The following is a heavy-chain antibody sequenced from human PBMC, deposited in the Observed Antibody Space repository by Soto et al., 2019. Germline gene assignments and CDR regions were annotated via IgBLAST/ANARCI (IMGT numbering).Heavy chain of an antibody. CDR2: IYYSGST. V-gene: IGHV4-31*01. D-gene: IGHD4-4*01. CDR1: GGSISSGGYY. CDR3: ARVGLQYYGMDV. J-gene: IGHJ6*02. Sequence: QVQLQESGPGLVKPSQTLSLTCTVSGGSISSGGYYWSWIRQHPGKGLEWIGYIYYSGSTHYNPSIKRQVTISVDTSKNQSSMKLSSVTAADTAVYYCARVGLQYYGMDVWGQGTTLTVSS.